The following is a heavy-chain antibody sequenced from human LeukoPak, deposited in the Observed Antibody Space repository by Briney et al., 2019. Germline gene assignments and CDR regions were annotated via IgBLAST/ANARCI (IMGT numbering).Heavy chain of an antibody. D-gene: IGHD3-22*01. CDR1: GGSISSSSYY. Sequence: ETLSLTCTVSGGSISSSSYYWGWIRQPPGKGLEWVANIKQDGSEKYYVDSVKGRFTISRDNAKNSLYLQMNSLRAEDTAVYYCARARYDSSGYYYLRLFDYWGQGTLVTVSS. J-gene: IGHJ4*02. V-gene: IGHV3-7*01. CDR3: ARARYDSSGYYYLRLFDY. CDR2: IKQDGSEK.